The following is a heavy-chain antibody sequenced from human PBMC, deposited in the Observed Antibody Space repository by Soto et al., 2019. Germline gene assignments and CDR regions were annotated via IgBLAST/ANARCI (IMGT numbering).Heavy chain of an antibody. D-gene: IGHD6-13*01. CDR1: SGSVRSSSYY. V-gene: IGHV4-39*01. J-gene: IGHJ4*02. CDR2: IYYSGRT. CDR3: ARHEGGAAAYRPLDY. Sequence: QLRLQESGPGLVKSSETLSLTCTVSSGSVRSSSYYWGWIRQPPGKGLEWIASIYYSGRTHNNPDLKSRVTMSIDTYTNQFSLKMNSVTAADTAVYYCARHEGGAAAYRPLDYWGQGTLLTVSS.